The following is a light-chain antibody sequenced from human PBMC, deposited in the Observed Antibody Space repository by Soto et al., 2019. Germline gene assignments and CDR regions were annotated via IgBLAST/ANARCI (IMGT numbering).Light chain of an antibody. CDR2: DAS. V-gene: IGKV1D-13*01. CDR1: QGISSA. CDR3: QQFNNYPLT. Sequence: AIQLTQSPSSLSSSVADIFTITCRASQGISSALAWYQQKPGKAPKLLIYDASTLESGVPSRFSGSGSGTDFTLTISSLQPEDFATYYCQQFNNYPLTFGGGTKVDIK. J-gene: IGKJ4*01.